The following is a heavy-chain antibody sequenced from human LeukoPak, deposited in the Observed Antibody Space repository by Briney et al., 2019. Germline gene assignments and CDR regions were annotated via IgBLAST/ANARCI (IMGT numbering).Heavy chain of an antibody. Sequence: ASVKVSCKASGYTFTSYDINWVRQATGQGLEWMGWMNPNSGNTGYAQKFQGRVTMTRNTSISTAYMELSSLRSEDTAVYYCARDIGLHCGGDCYSRWGQGTLVTVSS. CDR1: GYTFTSYD. J-gene: IGHJ4*02. V-gene: IGHV1-8*01. CDR2: MNPNSGNT. CDR3: ARDIGLHCGGDCYSR. D-gene: IGHD2-21*01.